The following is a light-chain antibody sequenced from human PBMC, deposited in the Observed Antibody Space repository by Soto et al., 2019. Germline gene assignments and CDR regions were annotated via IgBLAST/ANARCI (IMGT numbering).Light chain of an antibody. Sequence: DVGMTQSPLSLPVTLGQPSSISCMSSQSLFYIAGNTYLNWFHQRPGQSPRRLIYKVSNRDSGVPDRLSGSASGTDFALKLSRVEAEDVGVYYCMQGTHWHPELTFGGGTKVDIK. CDR2: KVS. J-gene: IGKJ4*01. V-gene: IGKV2-30*01. CDR1: QSLFYIAGNTY. CDR3: MQGTHWHPELT.